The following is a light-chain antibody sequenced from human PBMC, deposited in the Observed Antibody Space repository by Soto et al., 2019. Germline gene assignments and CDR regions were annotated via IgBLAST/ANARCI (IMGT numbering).Light chain of an antibody. Sequence: DIQMTQSPSSLSASVGDRVTITCRASQSISSYLNWYQQKPGKAPKLLIYAASSLQSGVPSRLSSSGSGTDFALTISSLQPENFATYYCHQSYSTPMYTFGQGTKLEIK. V-gene: IGKV1-39*01. CDR2: AAS. CDR1: QSISSY. CDR3: HQSYSTPMYT. J-gene: IGKJ2*01.